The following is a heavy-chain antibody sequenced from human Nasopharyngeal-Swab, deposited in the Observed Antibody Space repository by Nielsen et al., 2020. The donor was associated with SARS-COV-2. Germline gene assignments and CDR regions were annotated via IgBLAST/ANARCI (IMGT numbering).Heavy chain of an antibody. V-gene: IGHV3-30-3*01. CDR1: GFTFGSYA. Sequence: GESLKISCAASGFTFGSYAMHWVRQAPGKGLEWVAVISYDGSNKYYADSVKGRFTISRDNSKNTLYLQMNSLRAEDTAVYYCARDSSIWAVAGTFFDYWGQGTLVTVSS. D-gene: IGHD6-19*01. J-gene: IGHJ4*02. CDR3: ARDSSIWAVAGTFFDY. CDR2: ISYDGSNK.